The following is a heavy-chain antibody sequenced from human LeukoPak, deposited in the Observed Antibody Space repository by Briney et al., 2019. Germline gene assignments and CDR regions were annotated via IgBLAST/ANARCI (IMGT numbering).Heavy chain of an antibody. D-gene: IGHD1-1*01. J-gene: IGHJ2*01. Sequence: PGGSLRLSCAASGFTFSTYGMHWVRQAPGKGLEWVAVTSYDGRNKYYADSVKGRFTISRDNSRNTLYLQMNRLRSEDTAVYYCAKDSQGYNFQPLRGYFDLWGRGTLLTVSS. V-gene: IGHV3-30*18. CDR2: TSYDGRNK. CDR1: GFTFSTYG. CDR3: AKDSQGYNFQPLRGYFDL.